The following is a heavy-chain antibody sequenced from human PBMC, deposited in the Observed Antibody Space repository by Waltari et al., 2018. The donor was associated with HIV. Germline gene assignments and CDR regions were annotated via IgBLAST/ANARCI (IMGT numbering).Heavy chain of an antibody. CDR1: GFTFSYSG. J-gene: IGHJ4*02. Sequence: QVHLVESGGGVVQPGRSLRPTCAASGFTFSYSGMHWVRQAPGKGLEWVAFISHDETNKYYTVSVKGRFTISRDNSKNMVFLQMNSLRAEDTAVYYCARDLYSSAWYVKYLDYWGQGTLVTVSS. D-gene: IGHD6-19*01. CDR2: ISHDETNK. V-gene: IGHV3-33*01. CDR3: ARDLYSSAWYVKYLDY.